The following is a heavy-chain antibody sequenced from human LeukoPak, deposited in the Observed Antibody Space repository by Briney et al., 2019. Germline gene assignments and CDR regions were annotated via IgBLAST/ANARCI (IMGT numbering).Heavy chain of an antibody. CDR2: IYPGDSDT. CDR3: ARHPSPFRDGYNDY. CDR1: GYSFTSYW. V-gene: IGHV5-51*04. D-gene: IGHD5-24*01. Sequence: PGESLKISCKGSGYSFTSYWIGWVRQMPGKGLESMGIIYPGDSDTRYSPSFQGQVTISADKPISTAYLQWSSLKASDTAMYYCARHPSPFRDGYNDYWGQGTLVTVSS. J-gene: IGHJ4*02.